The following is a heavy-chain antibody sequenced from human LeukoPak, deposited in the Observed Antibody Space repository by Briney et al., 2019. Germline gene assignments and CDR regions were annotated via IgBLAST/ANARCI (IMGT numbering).Heavy chain of an antibody. J-gene: IGHJ4*02. Sequence: GGSLRLSCAVSGFTFSSYSMNWVRQAPGKGLEWVSSISTSSSYIDYADSVKGRFTISRDNSKNTLYLQMNSLRAEDTAVYYCAIKAKGDYWGQGTLVIVSS. CDR3: AIKAKGDY. CDR2: ISTSSSYI. CDR1: GFTFSSYS. V-gene: IGHV3-21*04. D-gene: IGHD3-10*01.